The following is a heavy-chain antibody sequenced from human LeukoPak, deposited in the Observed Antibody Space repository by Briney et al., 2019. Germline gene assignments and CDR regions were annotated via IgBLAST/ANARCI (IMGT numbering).Heavy chain of an antibody. J-gene: IGHJ4*02. V-gene: IGHV3-23*01. CDR1: GFSFSSYA. CDR2: ISGSGGST. Sequence: PGGSLRLSCAASGFSFSSYAMSWVRQAPGKGLEWVSGISGSGGSTYYADSVKGRFTISRDNSKNTLYLQMNSLRAEDTAVYYCAKWGIVGATESDYWGQGTLVTVSS. D-gene: IGHD1-26*01. CDR3: AKWGIVGATESDY.